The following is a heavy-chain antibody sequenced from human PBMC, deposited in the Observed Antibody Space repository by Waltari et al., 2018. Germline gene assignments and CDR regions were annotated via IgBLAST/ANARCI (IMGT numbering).Heavy chain of an antibody. CDR1: GFTFSGYS. D-gene: IGHD2-2*02. V-gene: IGHV3-48*04. CDR3: ARVSCTTTTCYNPSDY. CDR2: ISSSSST. J-gene: IGHJ4*02. Sequence: EVQLVESGGGLVQPGGSLRLSCAASGFTFSGYSMNWVRQNPGKGLDWLSYISSSSSTYYADSVKGRFTISRDNAKSSLYLQMNGLRAEDTAVYYCARVSCTTTTCYNPSDYWGQGTLVTVSS.